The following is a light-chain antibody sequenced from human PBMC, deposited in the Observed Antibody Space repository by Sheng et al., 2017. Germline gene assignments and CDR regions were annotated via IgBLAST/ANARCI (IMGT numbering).Light chain of an antibody. V-gene: IGKV3-15*01. CDR2: GAS. CDR1: QSVSSN. Sequence: EMVMTQSPATLSVSPRERATLSCRASQSVSSNLAWYQQKPGQAPRLLIYGASIRATDIPARFSGSGSGTEFTLTISSLQSEDFAVYYCQQYDNWPPVFTFGPGTRVDIK. CDR3: QQYDNWPPVFT. J-gene: IGKJ3*01.